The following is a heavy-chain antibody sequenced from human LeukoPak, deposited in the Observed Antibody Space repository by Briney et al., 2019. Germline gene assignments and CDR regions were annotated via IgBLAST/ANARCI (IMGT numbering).Heavy chain of an antibody. V-gene: IGHV1-8*01. Sequence: ASVKVSCKASGYTFTSYEINWVRQATGQGLEWMGWMNPNSGNTGYAHTFQGRVTMTRNTSISTAYMELSSLRSEDTAVYFFSQAEAAIRYFDWFTSSGHSDYWGQGTLVTVSS. D-gene: IGHD3-9*01. J-gene: IGHJ4*02. CDR2: MNPNSGNT. CDR1: GYTFTSYE. CDR3: SQAEAAIRYFDWFTSSGHSDY.